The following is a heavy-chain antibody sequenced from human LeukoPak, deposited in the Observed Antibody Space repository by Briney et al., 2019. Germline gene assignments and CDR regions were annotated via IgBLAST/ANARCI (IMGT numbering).Heavy chain of an antibody. V-gene: IGHV4-39*01. CDR3: ARRDSTLPVVVPAAAGCGDAFDI. CDR2: IYYSGST. J-gene: IGHJ3*02. Sequence: SETLSLTCTVSGGSISSSSYYWGWIRQPPGKGLEWIGSIYYSGSTYYNPSLKSRVTISVDTSKNQFSLKLSSVTAADTAVYYCARRDSTLPVVVPAAAGCGDAFDIWGQGTMVTVSS. CDR1: GGSISSSSYY. D-gene: IGHD2-2*01.